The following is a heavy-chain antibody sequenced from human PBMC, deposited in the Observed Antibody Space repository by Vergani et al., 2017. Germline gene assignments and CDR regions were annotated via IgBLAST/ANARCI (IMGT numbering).Heavy chain of an antibody. CDR1: GFTFSSHG. Sequence: QVQLVESEGGVVQPGRSLTLSCVASGFTFSSHGMHWVRQAPGKGLEWVAVIWYDGSNKYYGYSVKGRFTITRDNSKNTLYLQMNSRRVEDTAVYYCARWGNEKRLDSWGQGTLVTVSP. CDR2: IWYDGSNK. V-gene: IGHV3-33*01. CDR3: ARWGNEKRLDS. J-gene: IGHJ5*01. D-gene: IGHD7-27*01.